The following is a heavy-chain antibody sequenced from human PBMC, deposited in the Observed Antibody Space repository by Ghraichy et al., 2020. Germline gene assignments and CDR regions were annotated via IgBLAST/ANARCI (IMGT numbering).Heavy chain of an antibody. Sequence: GGSLRLSCAASGFTFSNAWMSWVRQAPGKGLEWVGRIKSKTDGGTTDYAAPVKGRFTISRDDSKNTLYLQMNSLKTEDTAVYYCTTLGRSSGWYPNYWGQGTLVTVSS. CDR1: GFTFSNAW. CDR2: IKSKTDGGTT. D-gene: IGHD6-19*01. V-gene: IGHV3-15*01. J-gene: IGHJ4*02. CDR3: TTLGRSSGWYPNY.